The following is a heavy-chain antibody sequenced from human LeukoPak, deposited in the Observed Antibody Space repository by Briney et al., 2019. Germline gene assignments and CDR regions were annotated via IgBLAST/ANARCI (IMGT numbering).Heavy chain of an antibody. Sequence: GGSLRLSCVASGFTFSNYWMHWVRQAPGRGPEWVANVNRDGSETYYLDSVKGRFTISKDNAKNSLYLQMNSLRAEDTALYHCARNNGMDVWGQGTTVIVSS. CDR1: GFTFSNYW. J-gene: IGHJ6*02. V-gene: IGHV3-7*03. CDR2: VNRDGSET. CDR3: ARNNGMDV.